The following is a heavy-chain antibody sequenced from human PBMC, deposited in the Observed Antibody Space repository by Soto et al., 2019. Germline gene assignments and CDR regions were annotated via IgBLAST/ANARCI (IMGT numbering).Heavy chain of an antibody. CDR3: AKNPGYYYDSTGYHFDY. D-gene: IGHD3-22*01. CDR2: ISYGGGTT. V-gene: IGHV3-23*01. Sequence: EVQLLESGGGLVQPGGSLRLSCAASEFTFSNYGMSWVRQAPGKGLEWVSAISYGGGTTYYADSVKGRFTISRDNSKNTLYLQMNSLRAEDTAVYYCAKNPGYYYDSTGYHFDYWGQGTLVTVSS. CDR1: EFTFSNYG. J-gene: IGHJ4*02.